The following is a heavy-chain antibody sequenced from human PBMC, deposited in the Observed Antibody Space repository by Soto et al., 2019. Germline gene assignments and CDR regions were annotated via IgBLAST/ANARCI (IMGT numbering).Heavy chain of an antibody. CDR1: GYTFTSYD. CDR2: MNPNSGDT. V-gene: IGHV1-8*01. CDR3: ARGRYYAFWVGLDWFVR. D-gene: IGHD3-3*01. J-gene: IGHJ5*02. Sequence: ASVKFSCKSSGYTFTSYDIIWVRQATGQGLEWMGWMNPNSGDTGYAQKFQGRVTMTGSTSISTAYMELGSLRSDDTAVYYCARGRYYAFWVGLDWFVRSCQGTLGTVYS.